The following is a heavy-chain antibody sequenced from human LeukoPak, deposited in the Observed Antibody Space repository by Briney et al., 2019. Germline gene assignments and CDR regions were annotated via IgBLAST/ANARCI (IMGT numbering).Heavy chain of an antibody. D-gene: IGHD3-3*01. CDR2: IYYSGST. CDR1: GGSISSYY. CDR3: ARTSGDTIFGDIDY. J-gene: IGHJ4*02. V-gene: IGHV4-59*01. Sequence: SETLSLTCTVSGGSISSYYWSWIRQPPGKGLAWIGYIYYSGSTNYNPSLKSRVTISVNTSKNQFSLKLSSVTAADTAVYYCARTSGDTIFGDIDYWGQGTLVTVSS.